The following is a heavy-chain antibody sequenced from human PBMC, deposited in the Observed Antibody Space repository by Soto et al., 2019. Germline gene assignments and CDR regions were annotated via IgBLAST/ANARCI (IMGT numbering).Heavy chain of an antibody. D-gene: IGHD3-10*01. Sequence: GGSLRLSCAASGFIFSNYGMSWVRQAPGKGLEWVSRISGSSSTTFYADSVKGRFTVSRDNSKNTVFLQMNSLRADDTALYYCAKRGESRHHFCDYWGQGTLVTVSS. V-gene: IGHV3-23*01. CDR2: ISGSSSTT. CDR1: GFIFSNYG. CDR3: AKRGESRHHFCDY. J-gene: IGHJ4*02.